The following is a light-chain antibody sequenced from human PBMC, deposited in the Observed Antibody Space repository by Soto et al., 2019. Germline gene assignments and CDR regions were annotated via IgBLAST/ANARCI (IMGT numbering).Light chain of an antibody. CDR1: QSVNSY. CDR3: QQYNNWPWT. CDR2: GAS. Sequence: EIVMTQSPATLSVSPGERATLSCRASQSVNSYLAWFQQKPGQAPRLLIYGASTRATGFPARFSGSGSGTDFTLTISSLQSEDFAVYYCQQYNNWPWTFGQGTKVDI. V-gene: IGKV3-15*01. J-gene: IGKJ1*01.